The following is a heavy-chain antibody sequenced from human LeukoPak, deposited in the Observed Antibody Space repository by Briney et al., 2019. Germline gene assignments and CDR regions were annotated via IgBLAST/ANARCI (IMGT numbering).Heavy chain of an antibody. Sequence: GGSLRLSCAASGFTFSSYGMRWVRQAPGKGLEWVAFIRYDGSNKYYADSVKGRFTISIDNSKNTLYLQMNSLRAEDTAVYYCATRIPFDYWGQGTLVTVSS. CDR2: IRYDGSNK. J-gene: IGHJ4*02. V-gene: IGHV3-30*02. D-gene: IGHD2-21*01. CDR1: GFTFSSYG. CDR3: ATRIPFDY.